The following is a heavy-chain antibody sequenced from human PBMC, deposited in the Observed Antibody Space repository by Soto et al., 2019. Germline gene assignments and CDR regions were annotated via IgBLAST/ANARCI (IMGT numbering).Heavy chain of an antibody. D-gene: IGHD3-22*01. CDR2: IIPIFGTT. Sequence: SVKVSCKASGGTFGSAAITWVRQAPGQGLEWVGRIIPIFGTTNYAQNLQGRVTISADKSTLTSYRELHSLTSDDTALYYCARDRTDSGYYTNWLDPWGQGTQVTVSS. CDR3: ARDRTDSGYYTNWLDP. J-gene: IGHJ5*02. V-gene: IGHV1-69*06. CDR1: GGTFGSAA.